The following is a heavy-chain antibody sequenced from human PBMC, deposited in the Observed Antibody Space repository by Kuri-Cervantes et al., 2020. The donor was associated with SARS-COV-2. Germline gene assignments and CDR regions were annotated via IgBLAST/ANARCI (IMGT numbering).Heavy chain of an antibody. V-gene: IGHV4-59*11. J-gene: IGHJ4*02. CDR2: IYYSGST. Sequence: SETLSLTCSVSGGSISSHYWSWIRQPPGKGLEWIGYIYYSGSTNYNPSLKSRVTISVDTSKNQFSLKLSSVTAEDTAVYYCARYELGTTSSFDYWGQGTLVTVSS. CDR3: ARYELGTTSSFDY. D-gene: IGHD7-27*01. CDR1: GGSISSHY.